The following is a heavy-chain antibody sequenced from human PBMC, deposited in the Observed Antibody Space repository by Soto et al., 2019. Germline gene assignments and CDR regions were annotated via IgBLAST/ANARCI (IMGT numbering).Heavy chain of an antibody. Sequence: QVQLVQSGAEVKKPGSSVKVSCKASGTTVSSYTISWVRQAPGQGLEWMGRIIPILGTANYAQKFQGRVTITADKSTSTAYMELSSLKSEDTAVYYCATNLPHGYTVPDSWGQGTLVTVSS. CDR1: GTTVSSYT. D-gene: IGHD5-12*01. CDR2: IIPILGTA. CDR3: ATNLPHGYTVPDS. V-gene: IGHV1-69*08. J-gene: IGHJ5*01.